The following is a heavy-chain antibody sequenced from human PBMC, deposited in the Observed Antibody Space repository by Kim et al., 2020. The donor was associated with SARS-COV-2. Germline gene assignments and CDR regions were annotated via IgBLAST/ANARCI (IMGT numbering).Heavy chain of an antibody. CDR3: ARSVPVYYDFWSGYYLGWFDP. CDR1: GGSFSGYY. D-gene: IGHD3-3*01. V-gene: IGHV4-34*01. J-gene: IGHJ5*02. CDR2: INHSGST. Sequence: SETLSLTCAVYGGSFSGYYWSWIRQPPGKGLEWIGEINHSGSTNYNPSLKSRVTISVDTSKNQFSLKLSSVTAADTAVYYCARSVPVYYDFWSGYYLGWFDPWGQGTLVTVSS.